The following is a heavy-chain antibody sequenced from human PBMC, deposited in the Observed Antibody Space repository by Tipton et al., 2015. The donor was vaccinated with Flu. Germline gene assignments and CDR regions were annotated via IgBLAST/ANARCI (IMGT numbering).Heavy chain of an antibody. V-gene: IGHV4-38-2*01. CDR3: ARTGGIYYASGFDI. CDR1: VDSIGSDYY. J-gene: IGHJ3*02. CDR2: VGTMSHSGRT. D-gene: IGHD1-26*01. Sequence: TLSLTCSVSVDSIGSDYYWAWIRQPPGKGLEWIGTVGTMSHSGRTYNNPSLKSRVSVSLDTSKNQFSLKLSSVTAADTALYYCARTGGIYYASGFDIWGQGTMVTVSS.